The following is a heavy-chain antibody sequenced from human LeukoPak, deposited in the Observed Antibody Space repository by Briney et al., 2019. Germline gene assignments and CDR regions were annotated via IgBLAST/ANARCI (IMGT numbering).Heavy chain of an antibody. D-gene: IGHD3-22*01. CDR3: ARAPHFFDTSGSRYYFDY. Sequence: SETLSLTCAVSGVSISGSYYYWGWIRQPPGKGLEWIGSIYYSGNTYYSPSLMSRVTISVDTSKNQFSLNLSSVTAADTAVYFCARAPHFFDTSGSRYYFDYWGQGALVTVSS. J-gene: IGHJ4*02. CDR1: GVSISGSYYY. CDR2: IYYSGNT. V-gene: IGHV4-39*07.